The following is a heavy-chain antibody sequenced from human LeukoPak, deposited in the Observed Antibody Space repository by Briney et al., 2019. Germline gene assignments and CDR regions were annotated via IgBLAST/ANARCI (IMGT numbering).Heavy chain of an antibody. V-gene: IGHV3-23*01. D-gene: IGHD7-27*01. CDR3: AKHELTGDALDL. CDR2: TGGGGNT. CDR1: GFTFSIYA. J-gene: IGHJ3*01. Sequence: GGSLRLSCSASGFTFSIYAMSWVRQAPGKGLEWVSSTGGGGNTYYADSVKGRFTISRDNSKNTLYLQLNGLRAEDTALYYCAKHELTGDALDLWGQGTMVPVSS.